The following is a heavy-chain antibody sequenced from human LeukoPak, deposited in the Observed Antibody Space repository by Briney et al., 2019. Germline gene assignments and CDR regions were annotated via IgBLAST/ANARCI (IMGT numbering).Heavy chain of an antibody. CDR1: GFTFSSYG. Sequence: PGGSLRLSCAASGFTFSSYGMHWVRQAPGKGLEWVAVISYDGSNKYYADSVKGRFTISRDNSKDTLYLQMNSLRAEDTAVYYCAKGSARWLQSGYMDVWGKGTTVTVSS. CDR2: ISYDGSNK. D-gene: IGHD5-24*01. CDR3: AKGSARWLQSGYMDV. V-gene: IGHV3-30*18. J-gene: IGHJ6*03.